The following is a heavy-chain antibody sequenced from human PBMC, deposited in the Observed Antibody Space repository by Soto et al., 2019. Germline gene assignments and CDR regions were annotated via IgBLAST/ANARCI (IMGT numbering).Heavy chain of an antibody. CDR3: ARHQTGLDY. D-gene: IGHD3-9*01. CDR1: GGSFSGYY. CDR2: IXXXXSX. V-gene: IGHV4-34*01. Sequence: TSETPSLTCVVYGGSFSGYYWSWIRQPPGKGXXGXXEIXXXXSXXXNPSLKSRVTISVDTSKNQFSLKLSSVTAADTAVYYCARHQTGLDYWGQGTLVTVSS. J-gene: IGHJ4*02.